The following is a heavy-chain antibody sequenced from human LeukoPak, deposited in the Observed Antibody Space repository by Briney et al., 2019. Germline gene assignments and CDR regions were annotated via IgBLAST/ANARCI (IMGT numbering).Heavy chain of an antibody. V-gene: IGHV3-30-3*01. Sequence: PGGSLRLSCAASGFTFSSYAMHWVRQAPGKGLEWVAVISYDGSNKYYADSVKGRFTISRDNSKNTLYLQMNSLRAEDTAVYYCARDFGLVDTAMVTTLYYYYGMDVWGQGTTVTVSS. CDR2: ISYDGSNK. CDR1: GFTFSSYA. J-gene: IGHJ6*02. D-gene: IGHD5-18*01. CDR3: ARDFGLVDTAMVTTLYYYYGMDV.